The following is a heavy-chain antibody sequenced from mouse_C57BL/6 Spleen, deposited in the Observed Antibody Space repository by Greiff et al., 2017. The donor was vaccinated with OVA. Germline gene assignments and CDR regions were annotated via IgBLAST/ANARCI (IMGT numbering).Heavy chain of an antibody. V-gene: IGHV1-54*01. CDR1: GYAFTNYL. J-gene: IGHJ2*01. CDR3: ARSDYDYDAPYFDY. CDR2: INPGSGGT. D-gene: IGHD2-4*01. Sequence: VQLKQSGAELVRPGTSVKVSCKASGYAFTNYLIEWVKQRPGQGLEWIGVINPGSGGTNYNEKFKGKATLTADKSSSTAYMQLSSLTSEDSAVYFCARSDYDYDAPYFDYWGQGTTLTVSS.